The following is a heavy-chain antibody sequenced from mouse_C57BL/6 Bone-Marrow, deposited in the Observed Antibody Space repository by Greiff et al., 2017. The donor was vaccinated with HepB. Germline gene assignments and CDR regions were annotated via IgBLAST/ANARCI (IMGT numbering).Heavy chain of an antibody. Sequence: VQLQQSGAELVRPGASVKLSCKASGYTFTDYYINWVKQRPGQGLEWIARIYPGSGNTYYNEKFKGKATLTAEKSSSTAYMQLSSLTSEDSAVYFCARGRYYGYFYYAMDYWGQGTSVTVSS. D-gene: IGHD2-2*01. CDR3: ARGRYYGYFYYAMDY. CDR2: IYPGSGNT. CDR1: GYTFTDYY. J-gene: IGHJ4*01. V-gene: IGHV1-76*01.